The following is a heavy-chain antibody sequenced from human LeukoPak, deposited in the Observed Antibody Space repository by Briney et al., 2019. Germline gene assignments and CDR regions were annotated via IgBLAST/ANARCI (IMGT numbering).Heavy chain of an antibody. CDR1: ELTFSSNG. Sequence: PGGSLRLSCAASELTFSSNGMHWVRQAPGKGLEWVAVISYDGNDKDHADSVKGRFTISRDNSKNTLYLQMNSLRAEDTAVYYCAKAVGGYCSNPRCYGYGMDAWGQGTTVTVSS. CDR3: AKAVGGYCSNPRCYGYGMDA. CDR2: ISYDGNDK. V-gene: IGHV3-30*18. J-gene: IGHJ6*02. D-gene: IGHD2-2*01.